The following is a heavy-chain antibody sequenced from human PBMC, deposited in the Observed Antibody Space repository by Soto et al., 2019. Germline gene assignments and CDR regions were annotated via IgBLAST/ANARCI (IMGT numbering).Heavy chain of an antibody. V-gene: IGHV1-24*01. Sequence: ASVKVSCKVSGYTLTELSMHWVRQAPGKGLEWMGGFDPEDGETIYAQKFQGRVTMTEDTSTDTAYMELSSLRSEDTAVYYCATAPVGATLYYYYGMDVWGQGTTVTVSS. CDR1: GYTLTELS. J-gene: IGHJ6*02. CDR2: FDPEDGET. CDR3: ATAPVGATLYYYYGMDV. D-gene: IGHD1-26*01.